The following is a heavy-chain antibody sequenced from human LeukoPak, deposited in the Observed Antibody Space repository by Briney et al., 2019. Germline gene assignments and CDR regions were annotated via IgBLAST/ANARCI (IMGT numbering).Heavy chain of an antibody. CDR3: ARVSGSYDTFDY. Sequence: ASVKVSCKASGYTFTGYYTHWVRQAPGQGLEWMGWINPNSGGTNYAQKFQGRVTMTRDTSISTAYMELSRLRSDDTAVYYCARVSGSYDTFDYWGQGTLVTVSS. CDR1: GYTFTGYY. CDR2: INPNSGGT. D-gene: IGHD1-26*01. J-gene: IGHJ4*02. V-gene: IGHV1-2*02.